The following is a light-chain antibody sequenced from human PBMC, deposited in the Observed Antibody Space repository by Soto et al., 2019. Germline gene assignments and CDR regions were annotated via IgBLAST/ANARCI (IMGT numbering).Light chain of an antibody. J-gene: IGLJ3*02. CDR2: DVT. Sequence: QSALTQPASVSGSPGQSITISCTGTSSDVGGYNYVSWYQQHPGKAPKLMIYDVTNRPSGVSSRFSGSKSGNTASLTISGLPAGEGGDYYRRSYTTRSTWVFRGGTQLTVL. CDR3: RSYTTRSTWV. CDR1: SSDVGGYNY. V-gene: IGLV2-14*01.